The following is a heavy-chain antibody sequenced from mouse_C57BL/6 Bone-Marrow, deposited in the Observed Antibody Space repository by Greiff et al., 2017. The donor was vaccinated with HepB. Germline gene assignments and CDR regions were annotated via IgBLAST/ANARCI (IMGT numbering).Heavy chain of an antibody. V-gene: IGHV2-2*01. J-gene: IGHJ3*01. CDR1: GFSLTSYG. CDR3: ARRDYDYDGFAY. Sequence: QVQLKQSGPGLVQPSQSLSITCTVSGFSLTSYGVPWVRQSPGKGLEWLGVIWSGGSTDYNAAFISRLSISNYNSKSQVFFKMNSLQADDTAIDYCARRDYDYDGFAYWGQGTLVTVSA. D-gene: IGHD2-4*01. CDR2: IWSGGST.